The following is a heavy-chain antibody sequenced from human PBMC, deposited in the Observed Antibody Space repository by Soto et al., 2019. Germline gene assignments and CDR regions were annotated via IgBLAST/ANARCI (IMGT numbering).Heavy chain of an antibody. D-gene: IGHD6-13*01. CDR3: AKDTGSSWYGGRYY. V-gene: IGHV3-9*01. Sequence: EVQLVESGGGLVQPGRSLRLSCTASGFSFDDYAMHWVRQAPGQGLEWVSGISWNSKSIGYADSVKGRFTISRDNAKNSLYLQMNSLRAEDTALYYCAKDTGSSWYGGRYYWGQGTLVTVSS. CDR1: GFSFDDYA. CDR2: ISWNSKSI. J-gene: IGHJ4*02.